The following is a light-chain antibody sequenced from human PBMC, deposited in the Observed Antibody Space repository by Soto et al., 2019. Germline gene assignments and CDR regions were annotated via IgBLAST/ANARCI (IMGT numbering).Light chain of an antibody. J-gene: IGLJ1*01. CDR1: NSDVGSYDL. CDR2: DVT. CDR3: CSYTSSSTYV. Sequence: QSVLTQPASVSGSPGQSITISCTGTNSDVGSYDLVSWYQQHPGKVPKLIIYDVTNRPSGVSNRFSGSKSGNTASLTISGLQAEDEADYYCCSYTSSSTYVFGTGTKVTVL. V-gene: IGLV2-14*02.